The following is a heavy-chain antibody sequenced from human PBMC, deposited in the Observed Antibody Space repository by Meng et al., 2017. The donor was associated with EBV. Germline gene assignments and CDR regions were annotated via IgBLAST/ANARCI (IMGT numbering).Heavy chain of an antibody. D-gene: IGHD3-9*01. Sequence: QPQLQGSGPGLGKPCETLSPTCIVSRGSISSSIYYWGWIRQPPGKGLEWIGSIYYSGSTYYNPSLKSRVTISVDTSKNQFSLKLSSVTAADTAVYYCARAYGDDILTGYYHIDYWGQGTLVTVSS. CDR1: RGSISSSIYY. J-gene: IGHJ4*02. V-gene: IGHV4-39*07. CDR3: ARAYGDDILTGYYHIDY. CDR2: IYYSGST.